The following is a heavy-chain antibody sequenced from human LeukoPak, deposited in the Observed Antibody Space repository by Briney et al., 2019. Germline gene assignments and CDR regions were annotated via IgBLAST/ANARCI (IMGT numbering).Heavy chain of an antibody. CDR1: GFTFSSYS. Sequence: GGSLRLSCAASGFTFSSYSMTWVRQAPGKGLEWVSSISRSSSYIYYADSVKGRFTISRDNAKNSLYLQMNSLRAEDTAVYYCARTRGDDFWSGSLYYFDYWGQGTLVTVSS. CDR2: ISRSSSYI. CDR3: ARTRGDDFWSGSLYYFDY. V-gene: IGHV3-21*01. J-gene: IGHJ4*02. D-gene: IGHD3-3*01.